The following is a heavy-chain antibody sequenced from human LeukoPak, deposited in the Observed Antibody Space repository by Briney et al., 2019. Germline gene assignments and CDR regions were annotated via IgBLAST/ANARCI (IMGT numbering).Heavy chain of an antibody. CDR1: GGTFISYA. V-gene: IGHV1-69*04. CDR2: IIPILGIA. CDR3: ARAGAVAGTYDAFDI. J-gene: IGHJ3*02. Sequence: EASVKVSCKASGGTFISYAISWVRQAPGQGGEWMGRIIPILGIANYAQKFQGRVTITAEKSTSTAYMELSSLRSEDTAVYYCARAGAVAGTYDAFDIWGQGTMVTVSS. D-gene: IGHD6-19*01.